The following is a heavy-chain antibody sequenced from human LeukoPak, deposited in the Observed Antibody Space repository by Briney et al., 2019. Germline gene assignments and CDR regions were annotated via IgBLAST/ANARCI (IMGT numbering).Heavy chain of an antibody. CDR2: VNGDESST. Sequence: QPGGSLTLSCVASGFTFSNYWLHWVRQAPGKGLVWVSRVNGDESSTDYADSVKGRFTISRDNAKNTLYLQMNSLRAEDTAVYYCATGYSSDWGGGNVYWGQGTLVTVSS. CDR1: GFTFSNYW. J-gene: IGHJ4*02. D-gene: IGHD6-19*01. CDR3: ATGYSSDWGGGNVY. V-gene: IGHV3-74*01.